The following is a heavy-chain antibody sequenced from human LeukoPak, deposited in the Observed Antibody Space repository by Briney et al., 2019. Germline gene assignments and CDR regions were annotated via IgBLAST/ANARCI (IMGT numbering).Heavy chain of an antibody. V-gene: IGHV3-15*01. CDR3: TTKLYSSSWSDFDY. CDR1: GFTFSNAW. J-gene: IGHJ4*02. D-gene: IGHD6-13*01. Sequence: GGSLRLSCAASGFTFSNAWMSWVRQAPGKGLEWGGRIKSKTDGGTTDYAAPVKGRFTISRDDSKNTLYLQMNSLKTEDTAVYYCTTKLYSSSWSDFDYWGQGTLVTVSS. CDR2: IKSKTDGGTT.